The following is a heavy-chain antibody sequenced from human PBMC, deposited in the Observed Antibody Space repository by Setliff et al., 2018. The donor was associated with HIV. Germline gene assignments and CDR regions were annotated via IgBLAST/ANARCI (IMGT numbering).Heavy chain of an antibody. D-gene: IGHD6-19*01. CDR1: GGSFSGYY. V-gene: IGHV4-34*01. Sequence: SETLSLTCAVYGGSFSGYYWSWIRQPPGKGLEWIGEINHHKHTNYNPSLKSRVTMSVDTSKNQFSLKLSSVTAADTAVYYCARGYSNVWPPIYNWFDPWGQGTLVTVSS. CDR3: ARGYSNVWPPIYNWFDP. J-gene: IGHJ5*02. CDR2: INHHKHT.